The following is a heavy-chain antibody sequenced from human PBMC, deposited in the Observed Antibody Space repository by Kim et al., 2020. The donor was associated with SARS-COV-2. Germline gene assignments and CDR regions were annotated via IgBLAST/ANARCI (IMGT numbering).Heavy chain of an antibody. CDR1: GYSFTSYW. J-gene: IGHJ4*02. Sequence: GESLKISCKGSGYSFTSYWISWVRQMPGKGLEWMGRIDPSDSYTNYSPSFQGHVTISADKSISTAYLQWSSLKASDTAMYYCARQAGGYSYGYSGIAAAGTNWVIDYWGQGTLVTVSS. CDR2: IDPSDSYT. V-gene: IGHV5-10-1*01. CDR3: ARQAGGYSYGYSGIAAAGTNWVIDY. D-gene: IGHD5-18*01.